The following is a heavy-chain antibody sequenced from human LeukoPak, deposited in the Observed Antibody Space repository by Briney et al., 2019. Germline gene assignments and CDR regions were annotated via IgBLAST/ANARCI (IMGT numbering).Heavy chain of an antibody. V-gene: IGHV4-34*01. D-gene: IGHD3-22*01. J-gene: IGHJ4*02. Sequence: SETLSLTCAVYGGSFSGYYWSWIRQPPGKGLEWIGEINHSGSTNYNPSLKSRVTISVDTSKNQFSLKLSSVTAADTAVYYCAISASPDGASSGYYVDYWGQGTLVTVSS. CDR3: AISASPDGASSGYYVDY. CDR1: GGSFSGYY. CDR2: INHSGST.